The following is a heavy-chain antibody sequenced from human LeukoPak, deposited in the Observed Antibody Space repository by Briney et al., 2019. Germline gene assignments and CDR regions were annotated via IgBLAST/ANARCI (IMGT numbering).Heavy chain of an antibody. D-gene: IGHD3-10*01. CDR3: TRSPDGVDY. Sequence: PGGSLRVSCAASGFTFSSYWMTWVRQAPGKGPEWVANIKEDGNEIFYLDSVKGRFTISRDNAKNSLYLEMNSLRVEDTAVYYCTRSPDGVDYWGQGTLVTVSS. V-gene: IGHV3-7*01. CDR1: GFTFSSYW. CDR2: IKEDGNEI. J-gene: IGHJ4*02.